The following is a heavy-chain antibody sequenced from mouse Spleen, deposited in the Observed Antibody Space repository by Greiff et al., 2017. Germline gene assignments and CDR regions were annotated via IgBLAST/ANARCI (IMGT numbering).Heavy chain of an antibody. J-gene: IGHJ4*01. D-gene: IGHD1-1*01. CDR1: GFTFSDFY. CDR2: SRNKANDYTT. CDR3: ARDAFTTVPMDY. Sequence: DVQLVESGGGLVQSGRSLRLSCATSGFTFSDFYMEWVRQAPGKGLEWIAASRNKANDYTTEYSASVKGRFIVSRDTSQSILYLQMNALRAEDTAIYYCARDAFTTVPMDYWGQGTSVTVSS. V-gene: IGHV7-1*01.